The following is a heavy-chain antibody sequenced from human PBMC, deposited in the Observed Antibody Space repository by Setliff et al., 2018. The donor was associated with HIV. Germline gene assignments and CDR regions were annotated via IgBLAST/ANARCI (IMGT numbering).Heavy chain of an antibody. J-gene: IGHJ4*01. V-gene: IGHV4-34*01. CDR2: INHSGST. Sequence: SETLSLTCAVYGGSFSAYHWSWTRQTPGKGLEWLGEINHSGSTAYNLALESRVSMSIDTSKNQFSLKLTSVTAADTAIYYCARGRDYTGSWFRPFYLDFWGHGKLDTVSS. D-gene: IGHD3-3*01. CDR3: ARGRDYTGSWFRPFYLDF. CDR1: GGSFSAYH.